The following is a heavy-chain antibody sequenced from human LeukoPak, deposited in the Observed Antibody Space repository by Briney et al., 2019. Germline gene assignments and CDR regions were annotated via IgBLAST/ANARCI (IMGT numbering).Heavy chain of an antibody. CDR3: ARDRGYYDRSGYFYDSN. Sequence: PGGSLRLSCAASGFSVGANFMSWVRQAPGKGLEWLSVIYSGGATYYADSVKGRFTISRDILKNTLFLQMNSLRAEDTAVYYCARDRGYYDRSGYFYDSNWGQGTLVTVSP. CDR1: GFSVGANF. V-gene: IGHV3-66*01. CDR2: IYSGGAT. D-gene: IGHD3-22*01. J-gene: IGHJ4*02.